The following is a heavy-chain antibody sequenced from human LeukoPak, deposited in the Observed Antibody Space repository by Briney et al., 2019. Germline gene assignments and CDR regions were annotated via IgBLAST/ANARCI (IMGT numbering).Heavy chain of an antibody. Sequence: ASVKVSCKASGGTFSSYAISWVRQAPGQGLEWMGGIIPIFGTANYAQKFQGRVTITADESTSTAYMELSSLRSGDTAVYYCARDYSRQDNWFDPWGQGTLVTVSS. CDR1: GGTFSSYA. J-gene: IGHJ5*02. D-gene: IGHD2-21*01. V-gene: IGHV1-69*13. CDR3: ARDYSRQDNWFDP. CDR2: IIPIFGTA.